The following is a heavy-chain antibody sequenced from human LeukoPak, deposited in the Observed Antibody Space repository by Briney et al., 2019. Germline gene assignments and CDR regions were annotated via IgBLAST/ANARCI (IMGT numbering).Heavy chain of an antibody. CDR1: GGSISSYY. Sequence: PSETLSLTCTVSGGSISSYYWSWIRQPAGKGLEWIGRIYTSGSTNYNPSLKSRVTISVDTSKNQFSLKLSSVTAADTAVYYCARDGEYQLLPVWAFDIWGQGTMVTVSS. J-gene: IGHJ3*02. V-gene: IGHV4-4*07. D-gene: IGHD2-2*01. CDR2: IYTSGST. CDR3: ARDGEYQLLPVWAFDI.